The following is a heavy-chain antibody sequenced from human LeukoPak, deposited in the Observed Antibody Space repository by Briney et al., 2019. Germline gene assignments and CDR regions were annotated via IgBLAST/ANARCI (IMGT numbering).Heavy chain of an antibody. Sequence: PGGSLRLSCAASGFTSSGSAMHWVRQASGKGLEWVGRIRSKANSYATAYAASVKGRFTISRDNSKNTLYLQMNSLRAEDTAVYYCAKSAMYNWNQIKPDAFDIWGQGTMVTVSS. V-gene: IGHV3-73*01. J-gene: IGHJ3*02. D-gene: IGHD1-20*01. CDR1: GFTSSGSA. CDR2: IRSKANSYAT. CDR3: AKSAMYNWNQIKPDAFDI.